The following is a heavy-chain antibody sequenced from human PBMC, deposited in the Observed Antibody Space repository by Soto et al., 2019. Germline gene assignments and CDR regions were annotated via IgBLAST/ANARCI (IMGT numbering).Heavy chain of an antibody. CDR2: VTWNSGNI. Sequence: EVQLVESGGGLVQPGRSLRLSCAASGFIFDDFGMHWVRQAPGKGLEWVSGVTWNSGNIDYADSVKGRFTITRDNAKNSLYLQMNGLRGEDTALYYCAKVRYGSLEGGMDVWGQGTTVSVSS. D-gene: IGHD1-26*01. V-gene: IGHV3-9*01. CDR3: AKVRYGSLEGGMDV. J-gene: IGHJ6*02. CDR1: GFIFDDFG.